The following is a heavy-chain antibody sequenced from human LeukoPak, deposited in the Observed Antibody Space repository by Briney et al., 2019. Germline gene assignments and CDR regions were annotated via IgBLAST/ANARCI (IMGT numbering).Heavy chain of an antibody. D-gene: IGHD2-21*02. Sequence: PSETLCLTCAVYGGSFSGYYWSWIRQPPGKGLEWIGEINHSGSTNYNPSLKSRLIISVDTSKNQLFLKLTSVTAADTAVYYCASFTHIVVVTAIHGGGYFDSWGQGTLVTVSS. CDR1: GGSFSGYY. CDR3: ASFTHIVVVTAIHGGGYFDS. J-gene: IGHJ4*02. V-gene: IGHV4-34*01. CDR2: INHSGST.